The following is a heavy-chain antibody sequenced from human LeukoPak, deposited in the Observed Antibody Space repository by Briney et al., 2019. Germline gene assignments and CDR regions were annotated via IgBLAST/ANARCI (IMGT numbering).Heavy chain of an antibody. CDR3: ARGWRAKVTTEFDY. Sequence: GGSLRLSCAASGFTFSSYWMSWVRQAPGKGLEWVANIKEDGSEGYYVDSVKGRFTISRDNAKNSLYLQMNSLTAEDTAVYYCARGWRAKVTTEFDYWGQGTLVTASS. J-gene: IGHJ4*02. CDR1: GFTFSSYW. D-gene: IGHD4-11*01. CDR2: IKEDGSEG. V-gene: IGHV3-7*01.